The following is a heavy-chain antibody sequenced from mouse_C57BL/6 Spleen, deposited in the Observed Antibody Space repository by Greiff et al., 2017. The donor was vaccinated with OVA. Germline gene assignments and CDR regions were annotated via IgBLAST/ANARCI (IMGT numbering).Heavy chain of an antibody. CDR3: ARGANFDCSYMDY. D-gene: IGHD4-1*02. J-gene: IGHJ2*02. CDR2: IDPEGGET. CDR1: GFNFKDYY. Sequence: VQLQQSGAELVKPGASVKLSCKASGFNFKDYYMHWVKQRPEQGLEWIGRIDPEGGETKYDPKFQGKATITVDTSSNTAYLQRSRLTSEDTAVYYCARGANFDCSYMDYWGQGTSLTVSS. V-gene: IGHV14-2*01.